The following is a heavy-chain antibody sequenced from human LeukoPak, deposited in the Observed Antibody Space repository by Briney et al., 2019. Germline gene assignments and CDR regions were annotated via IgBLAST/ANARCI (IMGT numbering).Heavy chain of an antibody. CDR2: IYYSGST. Sequence: PSQTLSLTCTVSGGSISSGGSYWSWIRQHPGKGREWIGYIYYSGSTYYNPSLKSRVTISVDTSKNQFSLKLSSVTAADTAVYYCARASTGSGWFDPWGQGTLVTVSS. J-gene: IGHJ5*02. CDR1: GGSISSGGSY. V-gene: IGHV4-31*03. D-gene: IGHD4-17*01. CDR3: ARASTGSGWFDP.